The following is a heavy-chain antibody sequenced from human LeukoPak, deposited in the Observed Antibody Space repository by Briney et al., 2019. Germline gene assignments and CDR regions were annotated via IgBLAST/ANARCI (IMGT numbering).Heavy chain of an antibody. J-gene: IGHJ4*02. Sequence: SETLSLTCTVPGGSISSSSTYYWAWIRQPPGKGLEWVGSIYFSGNTYYNPSLKSRITISVDTSRNQFSLNLSSVTAADTAVYYCARHPRNPGVDYWGQGTLVTVSS. V-gene: IGHV4-39*01. CDR1: GGSISSSSTYY. D-gene: IGHD3-10*01. CDR2: IYFSGNT. CDR3: ARHPRNPGVDY.